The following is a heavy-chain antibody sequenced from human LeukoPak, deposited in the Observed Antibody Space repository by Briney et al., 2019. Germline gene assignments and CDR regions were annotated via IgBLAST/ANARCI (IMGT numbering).Heavy chain of an antibody. V-gene: IGHV3-7*01. CDR1: GFTFSNYW. J-gene: IGHJ5*02. D-gene: IGHD6-13*01. CDR3: ARDRLTAVAGKVLWNWFDP. CDR2: IKQDGSEK. Sequence: GGSLRLSCAASGFTFSNYWMSWVRQAPGKGLEGVANIKQDGSEKYYVDSLKGRFTISRDNAKNSLSLQMNSLRAEDTAVYYCARDRLTAVAGKVLWNWFDPWGQGTLVTVSS.